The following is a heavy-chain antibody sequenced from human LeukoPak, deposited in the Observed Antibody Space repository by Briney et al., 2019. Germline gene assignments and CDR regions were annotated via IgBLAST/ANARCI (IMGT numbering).Heavy chain of an antibody. D-gene: IGHD3-10*01. CDR2: IIPILGTA. Sequence: GASVKVSCKASGGTFSSYAISRVRQAPGQGLEWMGGIIPILGTANYAQKFQGRVTITTDESTSTAYMELSSLRSEDTAVYYCAKTERKMSITMVRDYYYYMDVWGKGTTVTVSS. V-gene: IGHV1-69*05. CDR1: GGTFSSYA. CDR3: AKTERKMSITMVRDYYYYMDV. J-gene: IGHJ6*03.